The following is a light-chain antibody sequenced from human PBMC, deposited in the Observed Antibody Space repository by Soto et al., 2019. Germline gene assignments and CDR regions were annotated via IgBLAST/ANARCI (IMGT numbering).Light chain of an antibody. Sequence: EILMTQSPATLSVSPGERATHSCRASQSVSRNLAWYQQKPGQAPRLLIYGTSSRATGIPARFSGSGSGTEFTLTISSLQSEDFAVYYCQQYNNWPGTFGQGTKVDIK. J-gene: IGKJ1*01. CDR3: QQYNNWPGT. CDR2: GTS. V-gene: IGKV3-15*01. CDR1: QSVSRN.